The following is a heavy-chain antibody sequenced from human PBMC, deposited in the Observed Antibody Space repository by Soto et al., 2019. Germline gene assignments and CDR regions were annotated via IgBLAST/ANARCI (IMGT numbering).Heavy chain of an antibody. CDR3: ARVLGSGYYTHYYGMDV. V-gene: IGHV4-31*03. CDR1: GGSISSGGYY. Sequence: KASETLSLTCTVSGGSISSGGYYWSWIRQHPGKGLEWIGYIYYSGSTYYNPSLKSRVTISVDTSKNQFSLKLSSVTAADTAVYYCARVLGSGYYTHYYGMDVWGQGTTVTVSS. CDR2: IYYSGST. D-gene: IGHD3-3*01. J-gene: IGHJ6*02.